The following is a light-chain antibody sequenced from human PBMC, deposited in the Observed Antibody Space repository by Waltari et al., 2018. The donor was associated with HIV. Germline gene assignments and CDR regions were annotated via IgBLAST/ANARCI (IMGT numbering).Light chain of an antibody. V-gene: IGKV3-15*01. CDR3: QQYSNWPLT. CDR2: GAS. J-gene: IGKJ4*01. Sequence: EIVMAQSPATLSVSPGETATVSFGASKSVSNSLAWFQQKPGQAPRLLIYGASTRATGIAARCSGSGSGTDFTLTSSSLQSEDFVVYYCQQYSNWPLTFGGGTKVEI. CDR1: KSVSNS.